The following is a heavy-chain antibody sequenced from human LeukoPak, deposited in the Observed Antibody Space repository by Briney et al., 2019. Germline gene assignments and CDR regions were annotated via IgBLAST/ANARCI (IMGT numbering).Heavy chain of an antibody. CDR2: IYTSGST. J-gene: IGHJ5*02. V-gene: IGHV4-4*09. CDR3: ARHDLPYNWFDP. CDR1: GGSISSYY. Sequence: PSETLSLTCTVSGGSISSYYWSWIRQPPGKGLEWIGYIYTSGSTNYNPSLKSRVTISVDTSKNQFSLRLSSVTAADTAVYYCARHDLPYNWFDPWGQGTLVTVSS.